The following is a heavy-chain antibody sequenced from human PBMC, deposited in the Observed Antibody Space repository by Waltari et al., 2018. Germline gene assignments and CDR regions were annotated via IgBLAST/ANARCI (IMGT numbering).Heavy chain of an antibody. Sequence: ELQLLESGGGLVQPGGSLRLSCAASGFTFSSYAMSWVRQAPGKGLEWVSAISGSGGSTYYADSVKGRFTISRDNSKNTLYLQMNSLRAEDTAVYYCAKDAPIVLMVYANGGGFDPWGQGTLVTVSS. CDR1: GFTFSSYA. J-gene: IGHJ5*02. V-gene: IGHV3-23*01. CDR2: ISGSGGST. D-gene: IGHD2-8*01. CDR3: AKDAPIVLMVYANGGGFDP.